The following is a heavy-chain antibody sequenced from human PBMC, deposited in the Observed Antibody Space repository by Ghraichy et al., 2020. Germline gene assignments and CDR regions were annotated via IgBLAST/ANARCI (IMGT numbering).Heavy chain of an antibody. D-gene: IGHD3-16*02. V-gene: IGHV1-18*04. CDR1: GYTFTNFH. CDR3: ARGSMRRLITFGGVIGIEGEDFDY. Sequence: ASAKVSCKASGYTFTNFHINWVRQAPGQGIEWMGRITPHNGNTNYAQKFQDRVTMTRDASTRTVYMELRSLRSDDTAVYFCARGSMRRLITFGGVIGIEGEDFDYWGQGTLVTVSS. J-gene: IGHJ4*02. CDR2: ITPHNGNT.